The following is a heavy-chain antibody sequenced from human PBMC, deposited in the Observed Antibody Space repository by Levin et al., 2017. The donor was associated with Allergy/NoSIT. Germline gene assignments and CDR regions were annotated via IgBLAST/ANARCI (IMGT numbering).Heavy chain of an antibody. CDR3: ARGAIEYDDYPVFDY. D-gene: IGHD4-17*01. J-gene: IGHJ4*02. CDR2: IHGTGST. CDR1: GDSLTTYY. Sequence: GSLRLSCTVSGDSLTTYYWTWIRQPAGKGLEWLGRIHGTGSTNYNPSLKSRVTMSVDTSKNQFSLKLNSVTAPDMAVEYGARGAIEYDDYPVFDYWGQGTLVTVSS. V-gene: IGHV4-4*07.